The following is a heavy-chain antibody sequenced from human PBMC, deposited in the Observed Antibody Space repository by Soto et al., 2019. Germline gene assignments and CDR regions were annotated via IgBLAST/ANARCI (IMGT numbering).Heavy chain of an antibody. J-gene: IGHJ4*02. V-gene: IGHV2-5*02. CDR3: AHRPSYCSGGSCYSGFDY. D-gene: IGHD2-15*01. Sequence: QITLKESGPTLVKPTQTLTLTCTFSGFSLSTSGVGVGWIRQPPGKALEWLALIYWDDDKRYSPSLKSRLTLTKDTSKNQVVLTMNNMDPVDTATYYCAHRPSYCSGGSCYSGFDYWGQGTLVTVSS. CDR2: IYWDDDK. CDR1: GFSLSTSGVG.